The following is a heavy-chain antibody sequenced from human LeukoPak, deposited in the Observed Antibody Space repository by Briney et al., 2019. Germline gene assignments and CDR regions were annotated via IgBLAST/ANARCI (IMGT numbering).Heavy chain of an antibody. D-gene: IGHD6-6*01. Sequence: GESLKISCQGSGYSFTNCWIGWVRQMPGKGLEWMGIIYPGDSEPRYSPSFQGQVTISADKSISTAYLQWSSLKASDTAMYYCARQGYAYSSSYFYYVMDVWGQGTTVTVSS. CDR1: GYSFTNCW. J-gene: IGHJ6*02. CDR3: ARQGYAYSSSYFYYVMDV. V-gene: IGHV5-51*01. CDR2: IYPGDSEP.